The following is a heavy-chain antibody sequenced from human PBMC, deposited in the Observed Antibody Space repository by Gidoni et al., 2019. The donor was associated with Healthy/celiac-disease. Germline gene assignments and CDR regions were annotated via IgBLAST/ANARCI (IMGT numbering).Heavy chain of an antibody. CDR1: GFTFSSYA. CDR2: ISYDGSNK. D-gene: IGHD2-21*02. V-gene: IGHV3-30*01. Sequence: QVQLVESGGGVVQPGRSLRLSCAASGFTFSSYAMHWVRQAPGKGLEWVAVISYDGSNKYYADSVKGRFTISRDNSKNTLYLQMNSLRAEDTAVYYCARVVVTARDAFDIWGQGTMVTVSS. CDR3: ARVVVTARDAFDI. J-gene: IGHJ3*02.